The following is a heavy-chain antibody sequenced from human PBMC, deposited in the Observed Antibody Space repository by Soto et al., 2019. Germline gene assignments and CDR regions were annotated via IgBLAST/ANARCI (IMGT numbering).Heavy chain of an antibody. Sequence: QVQLVQSGAEVKKPGASVKVSCKASGYTFTSYAMHWVRQAPGQRLEWMGWINAGNGNTKYSQKFQGRVTITRDTSASTAYMELSSLRSEDTAVYYCARDHRHRAAGANWFDPWGQGTLVTVSS. CDR3: ARDHRHRAAGANWFDP. CDR1: GYTFTSYA. D-gene: IGHD6-13*01. V-gene: IGHV1-3*01. CDR2: INAGNGNT. J-gene: IGHJ5*02.